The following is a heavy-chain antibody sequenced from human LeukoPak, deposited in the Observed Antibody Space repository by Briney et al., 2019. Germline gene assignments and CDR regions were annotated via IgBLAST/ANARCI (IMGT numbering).Heavy chain of an antibody. Sequence: SSETLSLTCTVSGYSISSGYYWGWIRQPPGKGLEWIGSIYHSGSTYYNPSLKSRVTISVDTSKNQFSLKLSSVTAADSAFYYCAKSSGGGGHDSWGQGTLVTVSS. D-gene: IGHD6-25*01. CDR1: GYSISSGYY. J-gene: IGHJ5*01. CDR2: IYHSGST. CDR3: AKSSGGGGHDS. V-gene: IGHV4-38-2*02.